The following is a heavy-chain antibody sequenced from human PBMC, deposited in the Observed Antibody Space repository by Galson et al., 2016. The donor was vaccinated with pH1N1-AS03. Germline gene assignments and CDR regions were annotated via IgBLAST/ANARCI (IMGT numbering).Heavy chain of an antibody. J-gene: IGHJ4*02. D-gene: IGHD1-26*01. CDR3: ARDVSGSYGLDY. CDR2: IIPIFGTR. Sequence: LEWMGGIIPIFGTRHYAQRFQGRVTITADESTTTASMELSSLRFEDTAMYYCARDVSGSYGLDYWGQGTQVTVSS. V-gene: IGHV1-69*01.